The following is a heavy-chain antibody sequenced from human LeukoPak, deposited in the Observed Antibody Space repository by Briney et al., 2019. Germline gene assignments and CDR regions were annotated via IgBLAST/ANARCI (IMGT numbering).Heavy chain of an antibody. CDR3: ARPHFYESSGFYDY. V-gene: IGHV1-18*01. J-gene: IGHJ4*02. CDR2: ISAYNGNT. D-gene: IGHD3-22*01. Sequence: GASVKVSCKASGYTFTSYAMNWVRQAPGQGLEWVGWISAYNGNTDYAQNFQDRVTLTRDTSTNTVFMELTSLRSDDTAVYYCARPHFYESSGFYDYWGQGTLVTVSS. CDR1: GYTFTSYA.